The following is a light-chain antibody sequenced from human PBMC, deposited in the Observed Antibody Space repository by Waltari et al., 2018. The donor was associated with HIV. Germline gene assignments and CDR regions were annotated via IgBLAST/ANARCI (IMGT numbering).Light chain of an antibody. J-gene: IGLJ3*02. Sequence: QSALTQPASVSGSPGQSITISCTGSSSDVGGYNFVSWYQQHPGKAHIVLIYDVTTRPSGCSDRFSGSRSGDTASLTISGLQPEDEADYYCESYTSTSVWVFGGGTRLTVL. CDR1: SSDVGGYNF. CDR3: ESYTSTSVWV. V-gene: IGLV2-14*03. CDR2: DVT.